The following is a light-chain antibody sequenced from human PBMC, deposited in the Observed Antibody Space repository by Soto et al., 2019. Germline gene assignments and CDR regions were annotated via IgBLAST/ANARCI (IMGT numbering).Light chain of an antibody. CDR3: SSYTSSSTLDV. Sequence: QSVLTQPASLSGSPGQSITISCTGTSSDVGGYNYVSWYQQHPGKAPKLMIYDVSNRPSGVSNRFSGFKSGNTASLTISGLQAEDEADYYCSSYTSSSTLDVFGTGTKVTVL. J-gene: IGLJ1*01. V-gene: IGLV2-14*01. CDR2: DVS. CDR1: SSDVGGYNY.